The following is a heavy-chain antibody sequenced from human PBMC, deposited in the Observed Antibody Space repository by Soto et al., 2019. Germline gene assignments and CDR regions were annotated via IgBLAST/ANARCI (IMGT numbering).Heavy chain of an antibody. Sequence: QVQLVQSGAEVKKPGASVKVSCKASGYTFTSYGISWVRQAPGQGLEWMGWISAYNGNTNYAQKLQGGVTMTTDTSTSTAYMELRSLGSDDTAVYYCARVWFGESTHANNWFDPWGQGTLVTVSS. CDR2: ISAYNGNT. D-gene: IGHD3-10*01. CDR3: ARVWFGESTHANNWFDP. V-gene: IGHV1-18*01. CDR1: GYTFTSYG. J-gene: IGHJ5*02.